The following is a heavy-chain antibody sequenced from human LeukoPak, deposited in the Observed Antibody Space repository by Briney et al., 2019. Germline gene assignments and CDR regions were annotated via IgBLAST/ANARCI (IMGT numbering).Heavy chain of an antibody. CDR1: GFTFSSYE. CDR3: ARDLGYYGSGSYPNDY. V-gene: IGHV3-48*03. Sequence: GGSLRLSCAASGFTFSSYEMNWVRQAPGKGLEWVSYISSSGSTIYYADSVKGRFTISRDNAKNSLYLQMNSLRAEDTAVYYCARDLGYYGSGSYPNDYWGQGTLVTISS. J-gene: IGHJ4*02. D-gene: IGHD3-10*01. CDR2: ISSSGSTI.